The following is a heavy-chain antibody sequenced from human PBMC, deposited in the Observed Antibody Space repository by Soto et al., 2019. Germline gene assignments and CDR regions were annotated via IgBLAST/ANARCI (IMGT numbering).Heavy chain of an antibody. CDR1: GFIFSNCG. J-gene: IGHJ4*02. Sequence: GGSLRLSCVASGFIFSNCGMHWVRQAPGKALEWVAFIWSDGTNKYYADSVKGRFTISRDNSRNTLYVQMIDLRADDTAVYYCARGAYKWTPSNHFGSWGRGTLVTVSS. V-gene: IGHV3-33*01. CDR3: ARGAYKWTPSNHFGS. D-gene: IGHD1-20*01. CDR2: IWSDGTNK.